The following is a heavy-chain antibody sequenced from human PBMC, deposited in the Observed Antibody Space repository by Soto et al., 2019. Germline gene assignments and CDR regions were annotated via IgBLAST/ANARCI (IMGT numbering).Heavy chain of an antibody. D-gene: IGHD3-3*01. J-gene: IGHJ3*02. Sequence: QLHLVQSGAVVKKPGASVTVSCSASGYPVTAYYMHWVRQAPGRGLEWMGGINPATGAAKYTQTVQGRVTMTRDTSTSTVFMELSGLTSEDTAVFYFASGGGVGVAGSAAFDMWGQGTLVTVSS. V-gene: IGHV1-2*02. CDR2: INPATGAA. CDR3: ASGGGVGVAGSAAFDM. CDR1: GYPVTAYY.